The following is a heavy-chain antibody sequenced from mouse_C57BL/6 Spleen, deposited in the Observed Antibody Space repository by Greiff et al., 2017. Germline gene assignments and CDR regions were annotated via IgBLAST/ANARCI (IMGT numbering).Heavy chain of an antibody. V-gene: IGHV14-2*01. D-gene: IGHD2-12*01. Sequence: EVMLVESGAELVKPGASVKLSCTASGFTFKDYYMHWVKQRTEQGLEWIGRIDPDDGDTKYAPKFQGKATMTADTSSNTAYLQLSSLTSEDSAVYYGAECYSSYDYAMDYWGQGTSVTVSS. CDR1: GFTFKDYY. CDR3: AECYSSYDYAMDY. J-gene: IGHJ4*01. CDR2: IDPDDGDT.